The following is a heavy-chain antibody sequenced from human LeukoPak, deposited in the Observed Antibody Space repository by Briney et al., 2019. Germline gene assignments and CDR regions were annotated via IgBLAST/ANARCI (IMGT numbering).Heavy chain of an antibody. CDR3: AKARDAYNYYWFDP. J-gene: IGHJ5*02. V-gene: IGHV3-23*01. CDR2: ISGGYTAAT. CDR1: GFTFSSYA. Sequence: GGFLRLSCAASGFTFSSYAMSWVRQAPGKGLEWVSAISGGYTAATDYADSVKGRFTISRDNYDNTLYLEMNSLRAEDTALYYCAKARDAYNYYWFDPWGQGTLVTVSS. D-gene: IGHD5-24*01.